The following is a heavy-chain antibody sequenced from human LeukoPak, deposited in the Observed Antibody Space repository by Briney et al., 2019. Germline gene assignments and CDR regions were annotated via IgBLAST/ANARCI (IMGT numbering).Heavy chain of an antibody. CDR1: GFTVSSNY. CDR2: IYSGGST. D-gene: IGHD3-9*01. J-gene: IGHJ4*02. Sequence: PGGSLRLSCAASGFTVSSNYMSWVCQAPGKGLEWVSVIYSGGSTYYADSVKGRFTISRHNSKNTLYLQMNSLRAEDTAVYYCARVAQYDILTGYLDYWGQGTLVTVSS. V-gene: IGHV3-53*04. CDR3: ARVAQYDILTGYLDY.